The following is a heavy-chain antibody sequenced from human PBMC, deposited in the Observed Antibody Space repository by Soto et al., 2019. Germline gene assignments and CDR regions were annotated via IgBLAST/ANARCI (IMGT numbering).Heavy chain of an antibody. CDR3: ARAYEVVTADRGYYYYGMDV. J-gene: IGHJ6*02. CDR2: IIPIFGTA. Sequence: QVQLVQSGAEVKKPGSSVKGSCKASGGTFSSYAISWVRQAPGQGLEWMGGIIPIFGTANYAQKFQGRVTITADESTSTAYMELSSLRSEDTAVYYCARAYEVVTADRGYYYYGMDVWGQGTTVTVSS. D-gene: IGHD2-21*02. CDR1: GGTFSSYA. V-gene: IGHV1-69*01.